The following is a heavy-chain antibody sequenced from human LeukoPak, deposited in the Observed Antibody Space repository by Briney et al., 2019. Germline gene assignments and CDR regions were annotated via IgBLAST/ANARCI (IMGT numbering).Heavy chain of an antibody. CDR1: GFTFSSYS. J-gene: IGHJ4*02. Sequence: GGSLRLSCAASGFTFSSYSMNWVRQAPGKGLGWVSYISSSSSTIYYADSVKGRFTISRDNAKNSLYLQMNSLRAEDTAVYYCTTDLRYSSSWCQGDYWGQGTLVTVSS. CDR2: ISSSSSTI. D-gene: IGHD6-13*01. V-gene: IGHV3-48*04. CDR3: TTDLRYSSSWCQGDY.